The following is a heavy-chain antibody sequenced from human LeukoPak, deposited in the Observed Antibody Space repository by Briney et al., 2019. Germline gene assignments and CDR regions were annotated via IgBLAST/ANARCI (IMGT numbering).Heavy chain of an antibody. CDR2: IYYSGST. CDR3: ARDRRPALDY. CDR1: GGSISSYC. Sequence: SETLSLTCTVSGGSISSYCWSWIRQPPGKGLEWIGYIYYSGSTNYNPSLKSRVTISVDTSKNQFSLKLSSVTAADTAVYYCARDRRPALDYWGQGTLVTVSS. J-gene: IGHJ4*02. V-gene: IGHV4-59*01.